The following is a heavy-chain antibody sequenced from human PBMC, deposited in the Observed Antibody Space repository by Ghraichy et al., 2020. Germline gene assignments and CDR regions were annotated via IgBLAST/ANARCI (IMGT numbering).Heavy chain of an antibody. CDR2: INHSGST. CDR1: GGSFSGYY. CDR3: ARGAVTMVRGVKVVKPESYFDY. D-gene: IGHD3-10*01. Sequence: SETLSLTCAVYGGSFSGYYWSWIRQPPGKGLEWIGEINHSGSTNYNPSLKSRVTISVDTSKNQFSLKLSSVTAADTAVYYCARGAVTMVRGVKVVKPESYFDYWGQGTLVTVSS. V-gene: IGHV4-34*01. J-gene: IGHJ4*02.